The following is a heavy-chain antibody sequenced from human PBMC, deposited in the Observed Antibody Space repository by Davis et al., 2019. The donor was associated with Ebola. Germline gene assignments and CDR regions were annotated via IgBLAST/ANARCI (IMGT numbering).Heavy chain of an antibody. Sequence: AASVKVSCKASGYTFTSYYMHWVRQAPGQGLEWMGIINPSGGSTSYAQKFQDRVTITRDRSMSTAYMELSSLRSEDTAMYYCASAGLSGYDSFGMDVWGQGTTVTVSS. CDR2: INPSGGST. CDR1: GYTFTSYY. D-gene: IGHD5-12*01. J-gene: IGHJ6*02. V-gene: IGHV1-46*01. CDR3: ASAGLSGYDSFGMDV.